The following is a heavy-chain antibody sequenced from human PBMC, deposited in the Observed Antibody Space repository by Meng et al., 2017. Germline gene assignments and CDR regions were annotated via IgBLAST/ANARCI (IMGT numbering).Heavy chain of an antibody. V-gene: IGHV4-34*01. CDR3: ARRGIAARPFYY. CDR2: INHSGST. CDR1: GGLFSGYY. J-gene: IGHJ4*02. Sequence: QGPPQDGGAGLLTPSDTLPLICAVYGGLFSGYYWSWLRQPPGRGLEWIGEINHSGSTNYNPSLKSRVTISVDTSKNQFSLKLSSVTAADTAVYYCARRGIAARPFYYWGQGTLVTVSS. D-gene: IGHD6-6*01.